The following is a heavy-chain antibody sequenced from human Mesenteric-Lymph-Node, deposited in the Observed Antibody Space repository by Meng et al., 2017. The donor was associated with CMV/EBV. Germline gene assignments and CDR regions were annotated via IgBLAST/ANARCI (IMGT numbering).Heavy chain of an antibody. CDR2: INSDGSST. CDR3: ARGQYSGSYYDY. D-gene: IGHD1-26*01. J-gene: IGHJ4*02. V-gene: IGHV3-74*01. CDR1: GFTFTSYW. Sequence: SCEAYGFTFTSYWMHWVRQAPGKGLVWVSRINSDGSSTTYADSVKGRFTISRDNAKNTLYLQMNSLRAEDTAVYFCARGQYSGSYYDYWGQGTLVTVSS.